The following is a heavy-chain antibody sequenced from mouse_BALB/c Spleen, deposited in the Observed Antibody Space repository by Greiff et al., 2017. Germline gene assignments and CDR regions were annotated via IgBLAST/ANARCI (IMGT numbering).Heavy chain of an antibody. Sequence: DVMLVESGGGLVQPGESLKLSCESNEYEFPSHDMSWVRKTPEKRLELVAAINSDGGSTYYPDTMERRFIISRDNTKKTLYLQMSSLRSEDTALYYCARRDYRYDGAWFAYWGQGTLVTVSA. CDR3: ARRDYRYDGAWFAY. V-gene: IGHV5-2*01. CDR2: INSDGGST. D-gene: IGHD2-14*01. J-gene: IGHJ3*01. CDR1: EYEFPSHD.